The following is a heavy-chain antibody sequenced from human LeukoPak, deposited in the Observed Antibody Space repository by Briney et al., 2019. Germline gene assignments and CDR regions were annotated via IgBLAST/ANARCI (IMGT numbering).Heavy chain of an antibody. D-gene: IGHD3/OR15-3a*01. Sequence: SETLSLTCTVSGGSIRSYYWSWIRQPPEKGLEWIGHMYYSGSTNDNPSLKSRVTISVDTSKNQVSLKLSSVTAADTAVYYCARVDPGTYYYGMDVWGQGTTVTGSS. CDR3: ARVDPGTYYYGMDV. V-gene: IGHV4-59*01. CDR2: MYYSGST. J-gene: IGHJ6*02. CDR1: GGSIRSYY.